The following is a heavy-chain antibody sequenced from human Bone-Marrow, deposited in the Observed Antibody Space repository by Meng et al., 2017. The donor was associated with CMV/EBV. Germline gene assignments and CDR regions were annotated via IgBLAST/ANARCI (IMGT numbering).Heavy chain of an antibody. CDR2: INPNSAYT. Sequence: ASVKVSCKASGYTFTGYCMHWERQAPGQGLEYMGWINPNSAYTISAQKFQGRVTMTRDTSISTAYMELSWLTSDDTAVYYCVRDLKWTSVTTRGLYGMDVWGQGTTVTVSS. CDR1: GYTFTGYC. CDR3: VRDLKWTSVTTRGLYGMDV. D-gene: IGHD4-11*01. J-gene: IGHJ6*02. V-gene: IGHV1-2*02.